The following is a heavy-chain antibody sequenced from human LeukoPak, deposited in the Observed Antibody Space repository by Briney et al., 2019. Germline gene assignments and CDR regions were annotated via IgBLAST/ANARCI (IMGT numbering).Heavy chain of an antibody. D-gene: IGHD3-10*01. CDR3: ARHLRHFGDDAFDI. CDR1: GYSISSGYY. V-gene: IGHV4-38-2*01. Sequence: PSETLSLTCAVSGYSISSGYYWGWIRQPPGKGLEWIGSIYYSGSTYYNPSLKSRVTISVDTSKNQFSLKLSSVTAADTAVYYCARHLRHFGDDAFDIWGQRTLVTVSS. CDR2: IYYSGST. J-gene: IGHJ3*02.